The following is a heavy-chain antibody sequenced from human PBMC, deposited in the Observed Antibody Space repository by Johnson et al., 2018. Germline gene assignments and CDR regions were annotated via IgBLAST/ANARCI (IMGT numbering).Heavy chain of an antibody. D-gene: IGHD4-11*01. J-gene: IGHJ3*02. V-gene: IGHV1-46*01. Sequence: VQLVESGAEVKKPGSSVKVSCKASGYTFTGYYMHWVRQAPGQGLEWMGIINPSGGSTTYAQKLQGRVTMTRDTSTSTVYMELSSLRSEDTAVYYCARGVTGFAFDIWGQGTMVTVSS. CDR2: INPSGGST. CDR1: GYTFTGYY. CDR3: ARGVTGFAFDI.